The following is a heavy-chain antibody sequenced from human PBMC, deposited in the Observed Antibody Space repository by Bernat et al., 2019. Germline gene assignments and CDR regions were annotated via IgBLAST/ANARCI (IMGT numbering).Heavy chain of an antibody. CDR3: AKDGQLTPYFYYYMDV. CDR2: INSDGTVT. D-gene: IGHD3-10*01. J-gene: IGHJ6*03. Sequence: EVEMVESGGGLVPPGGSLRLSCAASGFTFSSYWVHWVCQIPGKGLVWIARINSDGTVTAYADSVKGRFTISRDNAQNTLYLQMNSLRAEDTGVNYCAKDGQLTPYFYYYMDVWGRGTTVTVSS. CDR1: GFTFSSYW. V-gene: IGHV3-74*01.